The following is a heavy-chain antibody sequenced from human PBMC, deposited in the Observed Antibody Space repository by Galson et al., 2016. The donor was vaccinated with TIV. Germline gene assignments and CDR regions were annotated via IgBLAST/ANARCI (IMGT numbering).Heavy chain of an antibody. D-gene: IGHD3-10*01. CDR2: IIPIFDTT. Sequence: SVKVSCKASGATFSRYAFNWVRQAPGQGLEWMGRIIPIFDTTHYAQNFQGRVTIIADKSTNTVYMEVSRLSSDDTAVYYCARDSVSFGSGSYYPSSFDYWGQGTLVTVSS. CDR3: ARDSVSFGSGSYYPSSFDY. V-gene: IGHV1-69*06. CDR1: GATFSRYA. J-gene: IGHJ4*02.